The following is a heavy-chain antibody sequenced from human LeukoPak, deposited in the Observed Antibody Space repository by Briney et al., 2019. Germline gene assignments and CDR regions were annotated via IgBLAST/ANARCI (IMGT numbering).Heavy chain of an antibody. CDR2: INPNSGGT. D-gene: IGHD3-9*01. V-gene: IGHV1-2*02. Sequence: ASVKVSCKASGYTFTVYYIHWERLAPGQGLEWMGWINPNSGGTNYAQKFQGRVTMTRATSISKAYMELSMLRSDDTAVDYCARGAPHKYDILTPLGYWGQGTLVTVSS. CDR3: ARGAPHKYDILTPLGY. J-gene: IGHJ4*02. CDR1: GYTFTVYY.